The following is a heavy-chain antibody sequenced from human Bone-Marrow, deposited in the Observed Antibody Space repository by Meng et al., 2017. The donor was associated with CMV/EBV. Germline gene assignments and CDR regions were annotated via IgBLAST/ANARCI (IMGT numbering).Heavy chain of an antibody. J-gene: IGHJ4*02. CDR2: IKSKTDGGTT. Sequence: GESLKISCAASGFTFSNAWMSWVRQAPGKGLEWVGRIKSKTDGGTTDYAAPVKGRFTISRDDSKNALYLQMNSLRAEDTAVYYCARVKDGDYHSFDYWGQGTLVTVSS. CDR3: ARVKDGDYHSFDY. D-gene: IGHD4-17*01. V-gene: IGHV3-15*01. CDR1: GFTFSNAW.